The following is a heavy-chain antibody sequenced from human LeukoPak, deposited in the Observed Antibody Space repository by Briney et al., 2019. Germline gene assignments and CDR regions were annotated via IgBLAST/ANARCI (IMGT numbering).Heavy chain of an antibody. CDR3: ARDPAPVRDSGYDYYGMDV. V-gene: IGHV4-30-4*01. J-gene: IGHJ6*02. Sequence: SQTLSLTCTVSGGSLSSGDYYWSWIRQPPGKGLEWIGYIYYSGSTSYNPSLRSRVPISVDTSKNQFSLKLSSVTAADTAGYYCARDPAPVRDSGYDYYGMDVWGQGTTVTVSS. CDR2: IYYSGST. CDR1: GGSLSSGDYY. D-gene: IGHD1-14*01.